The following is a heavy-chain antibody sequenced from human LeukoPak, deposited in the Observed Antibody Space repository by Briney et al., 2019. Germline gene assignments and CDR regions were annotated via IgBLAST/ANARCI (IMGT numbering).Heavy chain of an antibody. J-gene: IGHJ3*02. CDR3: ASHYYDGSDAFDI. D-gene: IGHD3-22*01. Sequence: GESLKISCEGSGYSFTSYWIGWVCQMPGKGLEWMGIIYPGDSDTTYSPSFQGQVTISADKSISTAYLQWSSLKASDTAIYYCASHYYDGSDAFDIWGKGKMVTASS. V-gene: IGHV5-51*01. CDR1: GYSFTSYW. CDR2: IYPGDSDT.